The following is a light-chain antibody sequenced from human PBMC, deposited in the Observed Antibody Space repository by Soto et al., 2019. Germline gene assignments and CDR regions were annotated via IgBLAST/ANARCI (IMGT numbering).Light chain of an antibody. Sequence: SCRASQSVSSYLAWYQQKPGQAPRLLIHDASHRAAGIPARFSGSGFGTDFTLTITSLQPEDFGGYDCHHERNLPFTFGRAHKLDIK. CDR1: QSVSSY. CDR3: HHERNLPFT. J-gene: IGKJ4*02. V-gene: IGKV3-11*01. CDR2: DAS.